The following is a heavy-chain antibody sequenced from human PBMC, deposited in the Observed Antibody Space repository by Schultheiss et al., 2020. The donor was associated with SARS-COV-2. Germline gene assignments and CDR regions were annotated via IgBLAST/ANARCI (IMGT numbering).Heavy chain of an antibody. J-gene: IGHJ4*02. Sequence: GGSLRLSCAASGFAFSSYGINWVRQAPGKGLEWVSSISSGSSYIYYADSVKGRFTISRDNSKNTLYLQMNSLRAEDTAVYYCAKDVGAVAGSNFDYWGQGTLVTVSS. CDR1: GFAFSSYG. D-gene: IGHD6-19*01. CDR3: AKDVGAVAGSNFDY. V-gene: IGHV3-21*01. CDR2: ISSGSSYI.